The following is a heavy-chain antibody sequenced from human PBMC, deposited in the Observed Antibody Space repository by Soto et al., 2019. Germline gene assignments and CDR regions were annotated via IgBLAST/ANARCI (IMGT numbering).Heavy chain of an antibody. CDR1: GGSISSGGYY. CDR3: ARAWGGYFDY. CDR2: IYYSEST. D-gene: IGHD3-16*01. Sequence: QVQLQESGPGLVKPSQTLSLTCTVSGGSISSGGYYWSWIRQHPGKGLEWIGYIYYSESTYYNPSLXGXXXIXXDTSKNHFSLKLSSVTAADTAVYYCARAWGGYFDYWGQGTLVTVSS. V-gene: IGHV4-31*03. J-gene: IGHJ4*02.